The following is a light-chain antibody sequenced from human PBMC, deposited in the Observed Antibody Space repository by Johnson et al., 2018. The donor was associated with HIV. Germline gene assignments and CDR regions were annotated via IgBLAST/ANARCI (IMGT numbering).Light chain of an antibody. CDR3: ATWDSSRSGVV. Sequence: QAVLTQPPSVSAAPGQMVSISCSGSSSNIGKNYVSWYQQFPGTAPKLLIHENKKRPSGITDRFSASKSGTSATLGITGRQTGDAADYYCATWDSSRSGVVFGTGTKVTVL. J-gene: IGLJ1*01. V-gene: IGLV1-51*02. CDR1: SSNIGKNY. CDR2: ENK.